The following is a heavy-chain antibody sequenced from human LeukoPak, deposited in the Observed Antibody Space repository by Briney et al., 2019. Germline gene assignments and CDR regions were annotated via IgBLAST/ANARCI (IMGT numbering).Heavy chain of an antibody. CDR2: IKHDGSDK. CDR1: GFTFSNYW. Sequence: HPGGSLRLSCSASGFTFSNYWMTWVRQSPGKGLEWVAIIKHDGSDKYCVDSVKGRFTISRDNAKNSLYLQMSSLRAEDTAVYYCARGGHRQKEFWGQGTLVTVSS. CDR3: ARGGHRQKEF. D-gene: IGHD3-10*01. J-gene: IGHJ4*02. V-gene: IGHV3-7*01.